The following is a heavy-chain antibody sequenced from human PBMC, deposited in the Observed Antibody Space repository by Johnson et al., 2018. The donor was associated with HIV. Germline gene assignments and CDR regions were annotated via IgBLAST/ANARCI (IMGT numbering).Heavy chain of an antibody. J-gene: IGHJ3*02. V-gene: IGHV3-30-3*01. Sequence: VQLVESGGGVVQPGRSLRLSCAASGFTFSSYAMHWVRQAPGKGLEWVAVISYDGSNKYYADSMKGRFTISRDNSKNTLYLQMNSLRTEDTAMYYCASPGIVGGQEAFDIWGQGTMVTVSS. D-gene: IGHD1-26*01. CDR3: ASPGIVGGQEAFDI. CDR2: ISYDGSNK. CDR1: GFTFSSYA.